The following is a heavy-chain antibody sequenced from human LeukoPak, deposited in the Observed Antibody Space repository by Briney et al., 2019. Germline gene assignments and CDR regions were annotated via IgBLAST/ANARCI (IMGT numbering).Heavy chain of an antibody. D-gene: IGHD3-10*01. Sequence: GGSLRLSCAASGFTFSSYWMHWVRHAPGKGLVWVSRINTDGSSTTYADSVKGRFAISRDNAKNTLYLQMNNLRAEDTAVYYCAKEGFGTLWFGEFQYSGGQGTLLTVSS. J-gene: IGHJ4*02. CDR3: AKEGFGTLWFGEFQYS. CDR2: INTDGSST. CDR1: GFTFSSYW. V-gene: IGHV3-74*01.